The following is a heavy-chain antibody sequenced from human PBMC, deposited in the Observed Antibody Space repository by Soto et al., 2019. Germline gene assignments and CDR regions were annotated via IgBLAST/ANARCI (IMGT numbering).Heavy chain of an antibody. V-gene: IGHV3-64*01. CDR3: ARANDYGGPGYFDY. Sequence: EVQLVESGGGLVQPGGSLRLSCAASGFTFSSSAMHWVRQAPGKGLEYVSAISSNGGSTYYANSVKGRFTISRDNSKNTLYLQMGSLRAEDMAVYYCARANDYGGPGYFDYWGQGTLVTVSS. CDR1: GFTFSSSA. J-gene: IGHJ4*02. D-gene: IGHD4-17*01. CDR2: ISSNGGST.